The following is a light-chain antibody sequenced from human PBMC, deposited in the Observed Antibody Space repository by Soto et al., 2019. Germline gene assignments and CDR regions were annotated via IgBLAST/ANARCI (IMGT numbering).Light chain of an antibody. V-gene: IGKV3-20*01. CDR3: QQYGSSRFT. CDR2: GAS. Sequence: EIVLTQSPGTLSLSPGERATLSCRASQSVSSSYLAWYQQKPGQAPRLLIYGASSRATGIPDRFSGSGSGTDLTLTISRLEPEDFAVYYCQQYGSSRFTFGPGTKVDI. CDR1: QSVSSSY. J-gene: IGKJ3*01.